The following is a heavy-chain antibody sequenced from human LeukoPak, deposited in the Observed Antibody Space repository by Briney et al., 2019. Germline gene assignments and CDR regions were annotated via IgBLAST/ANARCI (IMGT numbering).Heavy chain of an antibody. CDR3: ARDMDSSGYYYDDAFDI. J-gene: IGHJ3*02. Sequence: SETLSLTCTVSGGSIRGSGYYWGWIRQPPGKGLEWIGCMYYSGSTYYNPSLKSRVTISVDTSKNQFSLKVNSVTAADTAVYYCARDMDSSGYYYDDAFDIWGPGTMVTVSS. CDR2: MYYSGST. CDR1: GGSIRGSGYY. D-gene: IGHD3-22*01. V-gene: IGHV4-39*07.